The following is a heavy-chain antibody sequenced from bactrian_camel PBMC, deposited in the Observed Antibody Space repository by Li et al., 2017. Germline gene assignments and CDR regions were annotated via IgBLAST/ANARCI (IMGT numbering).Heavy chain of an antibody. D-gene: IGHD7*01. J-gene: IGHJ4*01. CDR2: IDRSGRT. V-gene: IGHV3S53*01. Sequence: HVQLVESGGGSVPAGGSLRLTCTASTSAYVAYVYAMAWFRQAPGKQREAVAGISIDRSGRTSYAESVKGRFTISRDNAKNTLYLELNSLKTEDTAMYYCDNWENRGQGTQVTVS. CDR3: DNWEN. CDR1: TSAYVAYVYA.